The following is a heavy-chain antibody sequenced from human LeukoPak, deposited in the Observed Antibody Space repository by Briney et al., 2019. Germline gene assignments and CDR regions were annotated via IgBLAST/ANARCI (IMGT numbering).Heavy chain of an antibody. D-gene: IGHD6-19*01. CDR3: AKDSSGWFDFDY. V-gene: IGHV3-23*01. J-gene: IGHJ4*02. CDR1: GFTLSSYA. CDR2: ISDGGGST. Sequence: GGCLRLSCAASGFTLSSYAMSWVRQAPGKGLEWVSLISDGGGSTYYADSVRGRFSISRDNAKNTLYLHMNSLRPEVTAVYYCAKDSSGWFDFDYWGQGTPVTVSS.